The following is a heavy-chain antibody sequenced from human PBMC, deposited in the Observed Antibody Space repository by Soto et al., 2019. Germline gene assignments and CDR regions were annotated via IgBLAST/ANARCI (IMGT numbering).Heavy chain of an antibody. J-gene: IGHJ3*02. CDR3: ASAKAVVLAALSI. CDR2: VSDNGGSRGGT. V-gene: IGHV3-23*01. Sequence: EVELLESGGGLVQPGGSLRLSCTASGFMFNNSAMTWVRQAPGQGLQWVASVSDNGGSRGGTYYADSVKGRFTISRENSKNTLYLQLDSLTGADTAVYYCASAKAVVLAALSIWCQGRMVSVSS. CDR1: GFMFNNSA. D-gene: IGHD2-15*01.